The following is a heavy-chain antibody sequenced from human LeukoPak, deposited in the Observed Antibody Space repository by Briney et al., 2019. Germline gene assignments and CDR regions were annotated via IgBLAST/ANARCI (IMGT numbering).Heavy chain of an antibody. V-gene: IGHV4-4*07. CDR2: IYTTGST. Sequence: SQTLSLTCTVSGGSINGYYWSWIRQPAGKGLEWIGRIYTTGSTNYNPSLKSRVTMSVDTSKNQISLKLSSVTAADTAVYYCARVGYSGPDYWGQGTLVTVSS. D-gene: IGHD1-26*01. J-gene: IGHJ4*02. CDR1: GGSINGYY. CDR3: ARVGYSGPDY.